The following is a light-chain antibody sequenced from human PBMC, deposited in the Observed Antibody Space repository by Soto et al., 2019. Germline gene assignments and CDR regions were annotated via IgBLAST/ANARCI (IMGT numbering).Light chain of an antibody. V-gene: IGLV2-14*01. CDR1: SSDVGGYNY. CDR2: EVS. Sequence: QSVLTKPASVSGSPGQSITISCTGTSSDVGGYNYVSWYQQHPGKAPKLMIYEVSNRPSGVSNRSSGSKSGNTASLTISGLQADDEADYYCSSYTSSTFYVFGTGTNVTVL. J-gene: IGLJ1*01. CDR3: SSYTSSTFYV.